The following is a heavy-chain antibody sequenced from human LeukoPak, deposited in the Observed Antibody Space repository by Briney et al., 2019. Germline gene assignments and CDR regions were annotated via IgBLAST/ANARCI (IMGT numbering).Heavy chain of an antibody. Sequence: SETLSLTCTVSGGPIHSYFWSWIRQPPGKGLEWIGYIYYSGSTNYNPSLKSRVTISVDTSKNQFSLKLSSVTAADTAVYYCARHKRIAVARRYYYYGMDVWGQGTTVTVSS. V-gene: IGHV4-59*08. CDR2: IYYSGST. D-gene: IGHD6-19*01. CDR3: ARHKRIAVARRYYYYGMDV. CDR1: GGPIHSYF. J-gene: IGHJ6*02.